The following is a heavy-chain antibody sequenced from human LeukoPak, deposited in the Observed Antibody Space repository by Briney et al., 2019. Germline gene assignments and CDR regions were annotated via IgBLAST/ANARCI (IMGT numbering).Heavy chain of an antibody. Sequence: SETLSLTCSVSGVSISSTNYFWGWIRQPPGKGLEWIGGLLYSGFTYYHPSLKSRVSISVDTSKNQFSLKLTSVTGADTAVYFCFANRGGDQGDSWGQGTLVTVSS. V-gene: IGHV4-39*07. CDR3: FANRGGDQGDS. CDR1: GVSISSTNYF. CDR2: LLYSGFT. J-gene: IGHJ1*01. D-gene: IGHD7-27*01.